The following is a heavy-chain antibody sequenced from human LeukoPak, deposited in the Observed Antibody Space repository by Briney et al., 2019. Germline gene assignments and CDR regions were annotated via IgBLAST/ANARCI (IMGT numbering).Heavy chain of an antibody. D-gene: IGHD3-22*01. Sequence: GGSLRLSCAASGFTVSSNYMNWVRQAPGKGLEWVSIIYSGGSTYYADSVKGRFTISRDNSKNTLYLQMNSLRAEDTAVYYCARAPDSSGYYYIADYWGQGTLVTVSS. V-gene: IGHV3-53*01. J-gene: IGHJ4*02. CDR2: IYSGGST. CDR1: GFTVSSNY. CDR3: ARAPDSSGYYYIADY.